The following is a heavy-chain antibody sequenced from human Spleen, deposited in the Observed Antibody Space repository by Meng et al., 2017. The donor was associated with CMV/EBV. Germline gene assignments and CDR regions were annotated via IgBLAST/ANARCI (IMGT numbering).Heavy chain of an antibody. D-gene: IGHD1-26*01. CDR3: ARAVSYSGRSYFDS. Sequence: GESLKISCAASGFSFSDYYMDWVRQAPGKGLEWVGRIRNKANSYTTEYAASVKGRFIIARDDSENSLNLQINSLKTEDTAVYYCARAVSYSGRSYFDSWGEGTLVTVSS. V-gene: IGHV3-72*01. J-gene: IGHJ4*02. CDR1: GFSFSDYY. CDR2: IRNKANSYTT.